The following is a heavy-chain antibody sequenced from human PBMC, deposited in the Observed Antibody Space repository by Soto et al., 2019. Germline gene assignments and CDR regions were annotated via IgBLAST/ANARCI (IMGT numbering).Heavy chain of an antibody. CDR2: ISDSGGST. Sequence: EVQLLESGGGLVQPGVSLRLSCEASGFTFSSNAMTWVRQAPGKGLEWVSAISDSGGSTYYADSVAGRFTISRDNSRHTLYLQMNSLRAEDTAIYYCAKALGRDFSDFDSWGQGTQVTVSS. V-gene: IGHV3-23*01. D-gene: IGHD3-10*01. CDR1: GFTFSSNA. J-gene: IGHJ4*02. CDR3: AKALGRDFSDFDS.